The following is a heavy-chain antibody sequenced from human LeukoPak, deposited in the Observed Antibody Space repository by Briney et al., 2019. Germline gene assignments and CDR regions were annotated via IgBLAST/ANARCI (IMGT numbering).Heavy chain of an antibody. J-gene: IGHJ4*02. CDR3: ASLTTVYGAHSGY. Sequence: PVASVKVSCKASGYTFTSYYMHWVRQAPGQGLEWMGIINPSGGSTSYAQKFQGRVTMTRDTSTSTVYMELSGLRSEDTAVYYCASLTTVYGAHSGYWGQGTLVTVSS. CDR2: INPSGGST. D-gene: IGHD4-17*01. V-gene: IGHV1-46*01. CDR1: GYTFTSYY.